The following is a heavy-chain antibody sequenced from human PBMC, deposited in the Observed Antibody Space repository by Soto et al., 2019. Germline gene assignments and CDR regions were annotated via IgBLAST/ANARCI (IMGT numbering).Heavy chain of an antibody. D-gene: IGHD3-3*01. CDR3: AARITIFGVVNTPFDY. CDR2: ISGSGGST. J-gene: IGHJ4*02. CDR1: GFTFSSYA. Sequence: GGSLRLSCAASGFTFSSYAMSWVRQAPGKGLEWVSAISGSGGSTYYADSVKGRFTISRDNSKNTLYLQMNSLRAEDTALYYCAARITIFGVVNTPFDYWGQGTLVTVSS. V-gene: IGHV3-23*01.